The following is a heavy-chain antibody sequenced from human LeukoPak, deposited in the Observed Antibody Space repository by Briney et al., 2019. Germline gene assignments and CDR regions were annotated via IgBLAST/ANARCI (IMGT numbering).Heavy chain of an antibody. V-gene: IGHV1-2*03. CDR3: VGRNPDCSCGYCPFDY. CDR2: INPNSGAT. CDR1: GYTFTGYY. D-gene: IGHD2-15*01. Sequence: LGASVKVSCKASGYTFTGYYMHWVRQAPGQGPEWMGWINPNSGATSYAQNFEGTVTMTRDTSISTAYMELSSLTSDDTALYYCVGRNPDCSCGYCPFDYWGQGTLVTVSS. J-gene: IGHJ4*02.